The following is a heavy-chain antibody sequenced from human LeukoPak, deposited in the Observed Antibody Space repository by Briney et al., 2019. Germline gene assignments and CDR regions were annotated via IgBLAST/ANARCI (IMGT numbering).Heavy chain of an antibody. Sequence: GESLKISCKGSGYTFTNYWIGWVRQMPGKGLEWMGIVYPGDSDTRYSPSFQGQVTISADKSISTAYLQWTSLKASDSAMYFCARDMNNGLLPDYRGQGTLVTVSS. V-gene: IGHV5-51*01. CDR3: ARDMNNGLLPDY. J-gene: IGHJ4*02. CDR2: VYPGDSDT. D-gene: IGHD2-8*01. CDR1: GYTFTNYW.